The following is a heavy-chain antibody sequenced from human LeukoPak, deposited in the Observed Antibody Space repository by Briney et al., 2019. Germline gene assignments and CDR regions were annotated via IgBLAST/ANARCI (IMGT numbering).Heavy chain of an antibody. CDR2: IYYSGST. V-gene: IGHV4-59*01. Sequence: PSETLSLTCAVYGGSFSGYYWSWIRQPPGKGLEWIGYIYYSGSTNYNPSLKSRVTISVDTSKNQFSLKLSSVTAADTAVYYCARGGVLDYWGQGTLVTVSS. CDR3: ARGGVLDY. D-gene: IGHD6-6*01. J-gene: IGHJ4*02. CDR1: GGSFSGYY.